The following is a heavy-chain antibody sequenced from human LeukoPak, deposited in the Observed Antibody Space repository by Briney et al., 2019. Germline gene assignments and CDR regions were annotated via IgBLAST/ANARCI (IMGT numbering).Heavy chain of an antibody. D-gene: IGHD2-21*02. CDR3: ATGLTPNTFNV. Sequence: ASEKLSCNATSTSPSDYNIKSVRQPTGQRLKWMGSMNPKSGDPVYAQKFQGRVTMTRDTSTNTVDMELSSLRSEDTAVYYCATGLTPNTFNVWGQGT. J-gene: IGHJ3*01. CDR1: STSPSDYN. CDR2: MNPKSGDP. V-gene: IGHV1-8*02.